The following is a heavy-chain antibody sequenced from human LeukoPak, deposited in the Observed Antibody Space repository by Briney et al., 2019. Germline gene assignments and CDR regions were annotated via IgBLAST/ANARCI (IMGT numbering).Heavy chain of an antibody. CDR2: IYYSGST. Sequence: SETLSLTCTVSGGSISSSSYYWGWIRQPPGKGLEWIGSIYYSGSTYYNPSLKSRVTVSVDTSKNQFSLKLSSVTAADTAVYYCARVKFWSGYSSDYWGQGTLVTVSS. J-gene: IGHJ4*02. CDR3: ARVKFWSGYSSDY. V-gene: IGHV4-39*07. D-gene: IGHD3-3*01. CDR1: GGSISSSSYY.